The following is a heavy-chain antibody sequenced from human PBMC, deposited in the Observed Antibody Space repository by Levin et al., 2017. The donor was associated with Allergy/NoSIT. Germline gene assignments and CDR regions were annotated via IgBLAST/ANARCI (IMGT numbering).Heavy chain of an antibody. J-gene: IGHJ4*02. CDR3: ARGLPSQDY. CDR1: GGSFSGYY. CDR2: INHSGST. D-gene: IGHD1-26*01. Sequence: SETLSLTCAVYGGSFSGYYWSWIRQPPGKGLEWIGEINHSGSTNYNPSLKSRVTISVDTSKNQFSLKLSSVTAADTAVYYCARGLPSQDYWGQGTLVTVSS. V-gene: IGHV4-34*01.